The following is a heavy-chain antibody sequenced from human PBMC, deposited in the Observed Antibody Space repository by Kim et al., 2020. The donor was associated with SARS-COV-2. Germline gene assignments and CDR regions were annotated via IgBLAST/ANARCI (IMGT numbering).Heavy chain of an antibody. J-gene: IGHJ4*02. V-gene: IGHV1-69*13. CDR3: ARGRGDSSGYYLTETYYFDY. Sequence: SVKVSCKASGGTFSSYAISWVRQAPGQGLEWMGGIIPIFGTANYAQKFQGRVTITADESTSTAYMELSSLRSEDTAVYYCARGRGDSSGYYLTETYYFDYWGQGTLVTVSS. CDR2: IIPIFGTA. D-gene: IGHD3-22*01. CDR1: GGTFSSYA.